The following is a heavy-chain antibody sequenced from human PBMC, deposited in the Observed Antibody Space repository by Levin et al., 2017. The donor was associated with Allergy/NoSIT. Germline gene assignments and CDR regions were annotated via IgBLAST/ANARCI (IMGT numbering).Heavy chain of an antibody. D-gene: IGHD3-10*01. CDR1: GDSVSSNSAA. Sequence: MASETLSLTCAISGDSVSSNSAAWNWIRQSPSRGLEWLGRTYYRSKWYNDYAVSVKSRITINPDTSKNQFSLQLNSVTPEDTAVYYCARELLNVGRSDAFDIWGQGTMVTVSS. CDR3: ARELLNVGRSDAFDI. CDR2: TYYRSKWYN. V-gene: IGHV6-1*01. J-gene: IGHJ3*02.